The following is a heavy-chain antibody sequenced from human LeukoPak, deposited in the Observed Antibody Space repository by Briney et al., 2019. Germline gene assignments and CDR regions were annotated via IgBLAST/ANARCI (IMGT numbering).Heavy chain of an antibody. CDR1: GFTVSSNY. Sequence: GGSLRLSGAASGFTVSSNYMSWVRQAPGKGLEWVSVIYSGGSTYYADSVKGRFTISRDNSKNTLYLQMNSLRAEDTAVYYCAREASSGGYGAPFDYWGQGTLVTVSS. V-gene: IGHV3-53*01. CDR2: IYSGGST. J-gene: IGHJ4*02. D-gene: IGHD5-12*01. CDR3: AREASSGGYGAPFDY.